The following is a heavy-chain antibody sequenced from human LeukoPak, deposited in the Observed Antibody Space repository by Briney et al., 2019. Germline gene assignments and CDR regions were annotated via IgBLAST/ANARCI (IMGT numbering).Heavy chain of an antibody. CDR3: ESVYCSGGTCYGDY. CDR1: GGSVSSGSYY. V-gene: IGHV4-61*01. CDR2: IYYRRSA. Sequence: ASETLSLTCTVSGGSVSSGSYYRSWIRQPPGKILEWIGYIYYRRSANYNPSLKSRVTISVDTSKNQFSLRLSSVTAADTAMYYCESVYCSGGTCYGDYWGQGTLVTVSS. D-gene: IGHD2-15*01. J-gene: IGHJ4*02.